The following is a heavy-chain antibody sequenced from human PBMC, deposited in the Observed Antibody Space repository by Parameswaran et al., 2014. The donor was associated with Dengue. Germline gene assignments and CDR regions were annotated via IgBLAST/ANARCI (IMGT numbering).Heavy chain of an antibody. J-gene: IGHJ2*01. CDR2: IIPIFGTA. V-gene: IGHV1-69*01. Sequence: SWVRQAPGQGLEWMGGIIPIFGTANYAQKFQGRVTITADESTSTAYMELSSLRSEDTAVYYCATTLVGAPNWYFDLWGRGTPGHRLL. D-gene: IGHD1-26*01. CDR3: ATTLVGAPNWYFDL.